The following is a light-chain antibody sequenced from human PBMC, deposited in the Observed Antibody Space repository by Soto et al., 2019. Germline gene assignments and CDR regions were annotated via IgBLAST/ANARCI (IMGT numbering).Light chain of an antibody. CDR3: QQYNRYLFT. Sequence: DIQMTHSPSTLSASVGDIVTITCRASQSITTWLAWYQQKPGKAPKLLIYDASSLESGVPSRFSGSGSGTEFTLTISSLQPDDFATYYCQQYNRYLFTFGPGTKVDIK. V-gene: IGKV1-5*01. J-gene: IGKJ3*01. CDR2: DAS. CDR1: QSITTW.